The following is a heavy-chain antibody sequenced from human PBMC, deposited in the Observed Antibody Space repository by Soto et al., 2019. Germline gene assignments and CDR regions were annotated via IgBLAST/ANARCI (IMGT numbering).Heavy chain of an antibody. CDR1: GFTFSDHY. V-gene: IGHV3-72*01. CDR3: ARSGGDSSTWSDDAFDI. J-gene: IGHJ3*02. D-gene: IGHD6-13*01. Sequence: EVQLVESGGGLVQPGGSLRLSCVASGFTFSDHYMDWVRQAPGKGLEWVGRIRKKANSYSTESAASVKGRFTISRDDSKNSLFLKMNSLKIEDTAVYFCARSGGDSSTWSDDAFDIWGQGAMVTVSS. CDR2: IRKKANSYST.